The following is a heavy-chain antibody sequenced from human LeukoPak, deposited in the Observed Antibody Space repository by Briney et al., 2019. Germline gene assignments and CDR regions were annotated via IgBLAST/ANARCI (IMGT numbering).Heavy chain of an antibody. J-gene: IGHJ4*02. CDR1: GYTFTDYY. CDR2: IIPNSGGT. Sequence: ASVKVSCEASGYTFTDYYMHWVRQAPGQGLEWMGWIIPNSGGTTYSQKFQGRVTMSRDTSISTAYMELSGLRSDDTAVYYCARVYAPGSFYKVWGQGTLVTVSS. D-gene: IGHD3-10*01. CDR3: ARVYAPGSFYKV. V-gene: IGHV1-2*02.